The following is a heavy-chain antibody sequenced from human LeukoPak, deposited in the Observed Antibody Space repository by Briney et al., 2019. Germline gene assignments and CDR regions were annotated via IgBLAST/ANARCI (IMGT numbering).Heavy chain of an antibody. CDR1: GFTFSNYG. J-gene: IGHJ5*02. Sequence: GGSLRLSCAASGFTFSNYGMHWVRQAPGKGLEWVAVVSSDGSIDYYADSVRGRFTVSRDNSKNTLYLQFNSLRPEDTAVYYCAREGMGTTFSAWFDPWGQGTLVTVSS. D-gene: IGHD1-7*01. CDR2: VSSDGSID. CDR3: AREGMGTTFSAWFDP. V-gene: IGHV3-30*03.